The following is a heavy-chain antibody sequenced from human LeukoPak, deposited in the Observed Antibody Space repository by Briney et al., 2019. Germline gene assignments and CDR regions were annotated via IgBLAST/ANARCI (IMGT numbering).Heavy chain of an antibody. V-gene: IGHV4-34*01. CDR1: GGSFSGYY. Sequence: KASETLSLTCAVYGGSFSGYYWSWIRQPPGKGLEWVGEINHSGSTNYNPSLKSRVTISVDTSKNQFSLKLSSVTAADTAVYYCARARPERLSHMVRGVDRDYFDYWGQGTLVTVSS. J-gene: IGHJ4*02. D-gene: IGHD3-10*01. CDR2: INHSGST. CDR3: ARARPERLSHMVRGVDRDYFDY.